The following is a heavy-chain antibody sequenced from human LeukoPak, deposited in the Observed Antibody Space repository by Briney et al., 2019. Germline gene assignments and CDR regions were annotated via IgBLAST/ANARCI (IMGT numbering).Heavy chain of an antibody. Sequence: GGSLRLSCAASGFTFSNYGMHWVRQAPGKGLEWVALISYDGSNKYFADSVKGRFTISRDNSKNTLYLQMHSLRPEDTAVYYCAKDNVAAAGRYFDYWGQGTLVTVSS. CDR2: ISYDGSNK. CDR1: GFTFSNYG. CDR3: AKDNVAAAGRYFDY. J-gene: IGHJ4*02. V-gene: IGHV3-30*18. D-gene: IGHD6-13*01.